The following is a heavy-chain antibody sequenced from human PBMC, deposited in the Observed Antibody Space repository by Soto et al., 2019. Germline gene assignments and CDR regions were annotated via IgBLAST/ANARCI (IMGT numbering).Heavy chain of an antibody. Sequence: QVQLVQSGAEVKKPGASVKVSCKASGYTFASYAINWMRQAPGQGLEWMGWISAYNGNTNSAQKLQGRLTMTTDTSTSTAYMQLRSLRSDDTAVYYCARDPPPTDYWGQGTRVTVSS. CDR1: GYTFASYA. CDR3: ARDPPPTDY. J-gene: IGHJ4*02. V-gene: IGHV1-18*01. CDR2: ISAYNGNT.